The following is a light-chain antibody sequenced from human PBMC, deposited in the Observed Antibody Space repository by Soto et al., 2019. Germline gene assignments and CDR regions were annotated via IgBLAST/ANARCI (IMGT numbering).Light chain of an antibody. V-gene: IGKV1-5*03. Sequence: DIQMTQSPSTLSGSVGDRVTITCRASQTISSWLAWYQQKPGKAPKLLIYKASTLKSGVPSRFSGSGSGTDFTLTISSLQPDDFATYSCQHYNSYSDAFGQGTKVELK. CDR1: QTISSW. J-gene: IGKJ1*01. CDR3: QHYNSYSDA. CDR2: KAS.